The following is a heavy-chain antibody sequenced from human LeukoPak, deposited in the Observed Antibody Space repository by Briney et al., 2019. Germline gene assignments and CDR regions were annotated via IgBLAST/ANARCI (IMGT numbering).Heavy chain of an antibody. Sequence: SETLSLTCAVYGGSFSGYYWSWIRQPPGKGLEWIGEINHSGSTNYNPSLKSRVTISVDTSKNQFSLKLSSVTAADTAVYYCARKTMIVVVNWFDPWGQGTLVTVSS. D-gene: IGHD3-22*01. CDR2: INHSGST. CDR3: ARKTMIVVVNWFDP. CDR1: GGSFSGYY. V-gene: IGHV4-34*01. J-gene: IGHJ5*02.